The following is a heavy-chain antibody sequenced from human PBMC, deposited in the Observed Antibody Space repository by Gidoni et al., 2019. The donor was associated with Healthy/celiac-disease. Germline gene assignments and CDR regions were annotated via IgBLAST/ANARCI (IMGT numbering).Heavy chain of an antibody. Sequence: EVQLVESGGGLVQPGGSLRLSCSASGFTFSSYAMHWVRQAPGKGLEYVSAISSNGGSTYYADSVKGRLTISRDNSKNTLYLQMSSLRAEDTAVYYCVKDLIAARGRKNWFDPWGQGTLVTVSS. CDR1: GFTFSSYA. D-gene: IGHD6-6*01. CDR2: ISSNGGST. V-gene: IGHV3-64D*06. CDR3: VKDLIAARGRKNWFDP. J-gene: IGHJ5*02.